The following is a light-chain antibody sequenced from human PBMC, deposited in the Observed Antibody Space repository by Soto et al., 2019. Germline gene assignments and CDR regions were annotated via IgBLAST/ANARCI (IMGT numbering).Light chain of an antibody. J-gene: IGKJ4*01. CDR3: QQYGSSHLT. Sequence: EIVLTQSPDTLSLSPGERATLSCRASQSVRSNYVARYQQKPGQAPRFLIYDASSRATGIPDRFSGSGSGTDFTITISRLVAEDLAVYYCQQYGSSHLTIGGGTKVDIK. V-gene: IGKV3-20*01. CDR1: QSVRSNY. CDR2: DAS.